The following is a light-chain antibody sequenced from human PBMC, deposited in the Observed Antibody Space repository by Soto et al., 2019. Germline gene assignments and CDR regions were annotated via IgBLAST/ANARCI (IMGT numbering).Light chain of an antibody. CDR2: GAS. Sequence: EILMTQSPATLSVSPGERATLSCRASQSVSSNLAWYQQKPGQAPRLLIYGASTRATGIPASLSGSGSGTEFTLTISGMEPEDSAIYYCQKRGNWPQFGQGTRLEIK. J-gene: IGKJ5*01. V-gene: IGKV3D-15*01. CDR1: QSVSSN. CDR3: QKRGNWPQ.